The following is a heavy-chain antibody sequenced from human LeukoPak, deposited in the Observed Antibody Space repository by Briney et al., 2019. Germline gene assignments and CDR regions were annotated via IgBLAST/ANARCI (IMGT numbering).Heavy chain of an antibody. D-gene: IGHD2-8*02. V-gene: IGHV1-46*01. J-gene: IGHJ4*02. Sequence: ASVKVSCKASGYTFTNYYIHWVRQAPGQGLEWMGIINPTGGSTTYAQKFQGRVTMTRNMSTSTVHMELSSLRSEDTAVYFCARVVLMVYAKQSSLDYWGQGTLVTVSS. CDR1: GYTFTNYY. CDR3: ARVVLMVYAKQSSLDY. CDR2: INPTGGST.